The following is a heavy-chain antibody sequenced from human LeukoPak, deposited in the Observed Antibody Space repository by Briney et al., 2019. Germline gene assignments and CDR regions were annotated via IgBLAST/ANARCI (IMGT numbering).Heavy chain of an antibody. D-gene: IGHD6-13*01. J-gene: IGHJ4*02. CDR2: INHSGST. CDR1: GGSFSGYY. Sequence: PSETLSLTCAVYGGSFSGYYWSWIRQPPGKGLEWIGEINHSGSTKYNPSLKSRVTISVDTSKNQFSLKLSSVTAADTAVYYCARQGIAAAGTSSAVDYWGQGTLVTVSS. CDR3: ARQGIAAAGTSSAVDY. V-gene: IGHV4-34*01.